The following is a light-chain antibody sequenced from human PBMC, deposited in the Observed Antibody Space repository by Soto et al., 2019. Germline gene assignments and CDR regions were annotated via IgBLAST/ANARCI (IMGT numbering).Light chain of an antibody. CDR3: QQANDFPLT. Sequence: DIQMTQSPSFVSASVGDRVTITCRASQHINDWLAWYQQKPGRAPDLLISRATSLQSGVPSRFSGRGSGTEFTLTISSLQPEDFATYYCQQANDFPLTFGGGTRIEIK. CDR1: QHINDW. CDR2: RAT. J-gene: IGKJ4*01. V-gene: IGKV1-12*01.